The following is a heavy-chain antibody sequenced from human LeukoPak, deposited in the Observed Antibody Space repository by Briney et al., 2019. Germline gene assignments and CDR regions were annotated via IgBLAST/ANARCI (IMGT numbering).Heavy chain of an antibody. CDR3: ARRSKSGWYTHDY. V-gene: IGHV5-51*01. CDR1: GYSFTTSW. CDR2: IYPGDSDT. J-gene: IGHJ4*02. Sequence: GESLKISCKGSGYSFTTSWIGWVRQMPGKGLEWMGIIYPGDSDTRYGPSFQGQVTISADKSISTAYLQWSSLKASDTAMYYCARRSKSGWYTHDYWGQGTLVTVSS. D-gene: IGHD6-19*01.